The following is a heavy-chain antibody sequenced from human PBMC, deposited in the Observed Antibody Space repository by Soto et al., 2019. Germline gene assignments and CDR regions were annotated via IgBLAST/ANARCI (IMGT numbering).Heavy chain of an antibody. J-gene: IGHJ3*02. CDR1: GFTLNNYN. Sequence: QLVESGGGLVKPGGSLRLSCAASGFTLNNYNINWVRQAPGKGLDWVSSISMSSAYTYYADSVKGRFTISRDNAKNSVYLHMNSLRAEDTAMYYCTRDPDDSPIDIWGQGTMVTVSS. V-gene: IGHV3-21*01. CDR2: ISMSSAYT. CDR3: TRDPDDSPIDI. D-gene: IGHD1-1*01.